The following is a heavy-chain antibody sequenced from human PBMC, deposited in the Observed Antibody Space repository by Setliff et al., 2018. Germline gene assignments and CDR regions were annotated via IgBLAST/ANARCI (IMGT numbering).Heavy chain of an antibody. J-gene: IGHJ4*02. D-gene: IGHD2-15*01. CDR1: GASISSGTYY. CDR2: VYYSGLT. CDR3: ARASVVHAIAVGY. Sequence: PSETLSLTCTVSGASISSGTYYWGWIRQPPGKGLEFIGYVYYSGLTNYDPSLKSRVTMSVDTSKNQFSLNLTSVTAADTAVYYCARASVVHAIAVGYWGQGTLVTVSS. V-gene: IGHV4-61*05.